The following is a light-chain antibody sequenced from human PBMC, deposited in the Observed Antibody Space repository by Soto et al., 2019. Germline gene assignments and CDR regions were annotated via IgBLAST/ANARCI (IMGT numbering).Light chain of an antibody. CDR1: QTISSW. J-gene: IGKJ1*01. Sequence: DIQMTQSPSTLSGSVGDRVTITCRASQTISSWLAWYQQKPGKAPKLLIYKASTLYSGVPSRFSGSGSGTEFTLTISSLQPDDFATYDCQHYNSYSEAFGQGTKVELK. CDR2: KAS. CDR3: QHYNSYSEA. V-gene: IGKV1-5*03.